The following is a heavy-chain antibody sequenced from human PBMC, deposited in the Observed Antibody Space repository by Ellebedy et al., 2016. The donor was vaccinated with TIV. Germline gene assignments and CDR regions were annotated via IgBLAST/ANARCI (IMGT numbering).Heavy chain of an antibody. V-gene: IGHV4-4*07. Sequence: MPSETLSLTCTVSGDSIYSYYWTWIRQPAGKGLEWIGRIYFSGSTNYNPSLKSRVTMSVDTSKNQFSLKLNSVTAADTAVYYCARIKVGFDAFESWGQGKMVTVSS. D-gene: IGHD1-26*01. CDR2: IYFSGST. CDR3: ARIKVGFDAFES. J-gene: IGHJ3*02. CDR1: GDSIYSYY.